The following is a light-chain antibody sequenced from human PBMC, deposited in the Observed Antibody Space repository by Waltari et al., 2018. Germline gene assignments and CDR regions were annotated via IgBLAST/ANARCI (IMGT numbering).Light chain of an antibody. J-gene: IGKJ1*01. CDR2: AVS. V-gene: IGKV1-39*01. Sequence: DIQMTQSPSSLSASVGDSVTITCRASQSISIYLNWDQQKPGKAPKLLISAVSSLQSGVPSRFSGSGSGTDFALTISSLQPEDCATYYCQQSSRTPPWTFGQGTQVEIK. CDR1: QSISIY. CDR3: QQSSRTPPWT.